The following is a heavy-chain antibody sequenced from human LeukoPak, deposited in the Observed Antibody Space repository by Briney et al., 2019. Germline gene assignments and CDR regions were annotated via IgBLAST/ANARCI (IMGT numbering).Heavy chain of an antibody. J-gene: IGHJ4*02. CDR3: ARMTSGYHPFDY. Sequence: SETLSLTCTVSGGSISSYYWSWIRQPPGKGLEWIGYIYYSGSTNYNPSLKSRVTISLDTSKNQFSLKLSSVTAADTAVYYCARMTSGYHPFDYWGQGTLVTVSS. CDR2: IYYSGST. CDR1: GGSISSYY. V-gene: IGHV4-59*12. D-gene: IGHD3-22*01.